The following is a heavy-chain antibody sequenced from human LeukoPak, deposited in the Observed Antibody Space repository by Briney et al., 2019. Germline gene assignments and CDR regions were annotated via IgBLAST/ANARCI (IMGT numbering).Heavy chain of an antibody. CDR3: ARKGVLLGYCSGGSCYSSWFDP. Sequence: SETLSLTCAVYGGSFRGYYWSWIRQPPGKGLEWIGEINHSGSTNYNPSLKSRVTISVDTSKNQFYLKLSSVTAADTAVYYCARKGVLLGYCSGGSCYSSWFDPWGQGTLVTVSS. J-gene: IGHJ5*02. D-gene: IGHD2-15*01. CDR2: INHSGST. CDR1: GGSFRGYY. V-gene: IGHV4-34*01.